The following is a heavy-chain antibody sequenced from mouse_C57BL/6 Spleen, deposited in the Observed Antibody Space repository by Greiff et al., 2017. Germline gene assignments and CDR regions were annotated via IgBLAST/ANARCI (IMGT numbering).Heavy chain of an antibody. CDR1: GYSITSGYY. CDR2: ISYDGSN. J-gene: IGHJ1*03. CDR3: ARGTDYYGSSYGYFDV. Sequence: EVKLQESGPGLVKPSQSLSLTCSVTGYSITSGYYWNWIRQFPGNKLEWMGYISYDGSNNYNPSLKNRISITRDTSKNQFFLKLNSVTTEDTATYYCARGTDYYGSSYGYFDVWGTGTTVTVSS. V-gene: IGHV3-6*01. D-gene: IGHD1-1*01.